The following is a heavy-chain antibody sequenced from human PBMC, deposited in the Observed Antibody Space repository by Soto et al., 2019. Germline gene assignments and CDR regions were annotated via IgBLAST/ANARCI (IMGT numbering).Heavy chain of an antibody. CDR2: INHSGST. J-gene: IGHJ6*02. CDR1: GGSFSGYY. V-gene: IGHV4-34*01. D-gene: IGHD3-9*01. Sequence: PSETLSLTCAVYGGSFSGYYWSWIRQPPEKGLEWIGEINHSGSTNYNPSLKSRVTISVDTSKNQFSLKLSSVTAADTAVYYCARLYDILTGYGYYYYGMDVWGQGTTVTVSS. CDR3: ARLYDILTGYGYYYYGMDV.